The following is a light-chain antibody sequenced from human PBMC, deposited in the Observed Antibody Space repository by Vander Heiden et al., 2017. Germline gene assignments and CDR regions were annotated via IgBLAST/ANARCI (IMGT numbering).Light chain of an antibody. J-gene: IGKJ1*01. V-gene: IGKV2-28*01. CDR2: LGS. Sequence: DIVMTQSPLSLPVTPGEPASIPCRSSQGLLHSNGYNYLDWYLQKPGQSPQLLIYLGSNRASGVPDRFSGSGSGTDFTLKISRVEAEDVGIYYCMQALQTPWTFGQGTKVEIK. CDR3: MQALQTPWT. CDR1: QGLLHSNGYNY.